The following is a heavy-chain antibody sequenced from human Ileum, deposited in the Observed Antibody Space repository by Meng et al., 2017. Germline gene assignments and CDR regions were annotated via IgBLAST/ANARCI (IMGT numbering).Heavy chain of an antibody. CDR3: AREWSGSYRHFDY. Sequence: VALQGAGPGLLKPSGTLSLPCAGSGGSISTSDWWSWVRQPPGKGLEWIGEIHHSGSTNYNPSLKSRVTISVDKSKNQFSLKLNSVTAADTAVYYCAREWSGSYRHFDYWGQGTLVTVSS. CDR2: IHHSGST. J-gene: IGHJ4*02. CDR1: GGSISTSDW. D-gene: IGHD1-26*01. V-gene: IGHV4-4*02.